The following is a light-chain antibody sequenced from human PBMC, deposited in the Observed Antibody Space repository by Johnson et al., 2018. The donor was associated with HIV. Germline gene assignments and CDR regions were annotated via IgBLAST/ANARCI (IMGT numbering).Light chain of an antibody. Sequence: QSVLTQPPSVSAAPGQKVTISCSGSSSNIGNNYVSWYQQLPGTAPKFLIYENNKRPSGIPDRFSGSKSGTSATLGITGLQTGDEADYYCGTWDSSLSALYVFGTGTKVTVL. CDR1: SSNIGNNY. J-gene: IGLJ1*01. V-gene: IGLV1-51*02. CDR2: ENN. CDR3: GTWDSSLSALYV.